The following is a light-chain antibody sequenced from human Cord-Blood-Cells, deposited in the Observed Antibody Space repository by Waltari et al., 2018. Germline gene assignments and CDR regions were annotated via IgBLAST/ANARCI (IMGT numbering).Light chain of an antibody. CDR1: SSDFGRYNY. Sequence: QSALTQPRSVSGAPGPSVTISCTGTSSDFGRYNYVSWYQQHPGKAPKRMIYDVSKRPSGVPDRFSGSKSGNPASLTISGLQAEEEADYYCCSYAGSYTWVFGGGTKLTVL. CDR3: CSYAGSYTWV. J-gene: IGLJ3*02. CDR2: DVS. V-gene: IGLV2-11*01.